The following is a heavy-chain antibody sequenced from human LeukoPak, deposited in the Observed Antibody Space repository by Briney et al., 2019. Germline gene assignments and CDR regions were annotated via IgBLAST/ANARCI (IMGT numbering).Heavy chain of an antibody. D-gene: IGHD3-16*01. CDR2: ISGSGDKT. Sequence: PGGSLRLSCAASGFTFSSYAMSWVRQAPGKGLEWVSLISGSGDKTYYADSVKGRFTISRDNSYNTVSLQMNSLRDEDTGVYYCAKGLRTGVGPYMGYHYYMDVWGKGATVTVSS. J-gene: IGHJ6*03. V-gene: IGHV3-23*01. CDR1: GFTFSSYA. CDR3: AKGLRTGVGPYMGYHYYMDV.